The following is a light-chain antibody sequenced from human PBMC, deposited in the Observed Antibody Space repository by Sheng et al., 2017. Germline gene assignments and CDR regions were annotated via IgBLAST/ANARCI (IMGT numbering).Light chain of an antibody. CDR2: GAS. V-gene: IGKV3-15*01. CDR3: QQRNSWPIT. CDR1: QNVNNN. Sequence: EIVMTQSPATLSVSPGEGATLSCRASQNVNNNLAWYQQKPGQAPRLLIFGASSRGTGIPARFSGSGSGTEFTLTINNLEPEDVAIYYCQQRNSWPITFGQGTRLVIK. J-gene: IGKJ5*01.